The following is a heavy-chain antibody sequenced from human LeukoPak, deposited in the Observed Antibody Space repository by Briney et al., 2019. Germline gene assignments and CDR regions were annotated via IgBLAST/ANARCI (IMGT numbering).Heavy chain of an antibody. J-gene: IGHJ3*02. Sequence: ASVKVSCKASGGTFSSYAISWVRQAPGQGLEGMGGIIPIFGTANYAQKFQGRVTITADESTSTAYMELSSLRPEDTAVYYCARVSWAAGTLGDAFDIWGQGTMVTVSS. CDR1: GGTFSSYA. CDR3: ARVSWAAGTLGDAFDI. V-gene: IGHV1-69*13. CDR2: IIPIFGTA. D-gene: IGHD6-19*01.